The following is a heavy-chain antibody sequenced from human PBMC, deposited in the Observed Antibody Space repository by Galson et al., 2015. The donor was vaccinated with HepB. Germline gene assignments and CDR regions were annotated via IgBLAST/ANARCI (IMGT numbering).Heavy chain of an antibody. J-gene: IGHJ5*02. D-gene: IGHD1-26*01. CDR3: ARDFGVGWFDP. Sequence: SLRLSCAASGFTFSNYWMSWVRQAPGKGLEWLANVNQNGDEIQSMDFVKGRFTISRDNVKKTLYLQMNSLRVEDTAVYYCARDFGVGWFDPWGQGTLVTVSS. CDR2: VNQNGDEI. CDR1: GFTFSNYW. V-gene: IGHV3-7*05.